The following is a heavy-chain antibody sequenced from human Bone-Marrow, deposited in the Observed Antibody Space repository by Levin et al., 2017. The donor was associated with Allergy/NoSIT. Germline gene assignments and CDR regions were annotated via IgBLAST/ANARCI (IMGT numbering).Heavy chain of an antibody. CDR1: GYTFTGYY. CDR3: ARDQSRGTNDAFDI. CDR2: INPNSGGT. J-gene: IGHJ3*02. Sequence: GESLKISCKASGYTFTGYYMHWVRQAPGQGLEWMGWINPNSGGTNYEQKFQGRVTVTRDTSISTAYMELSRLRSDDTAVYYCARDQSRGTNDAFDIWGQGTMVTVSS. V-gene: IGHV1-2*02. D-gene: IGHD3-16*01.